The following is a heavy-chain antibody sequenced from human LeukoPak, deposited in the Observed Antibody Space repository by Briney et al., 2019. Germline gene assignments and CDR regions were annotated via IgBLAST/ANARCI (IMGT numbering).Heavy chain of an antibody. V-gene: IGHV1-2*02. CDR1: GYTFTGDY. J-gene: IGHJ3*02. CDR3: ARGGYCTNGVCYDAFDI. Sequence: ASVKVSCKASGYTFTGDYMHWVRQAPGQGLEWMGWINPNSGGTNYAQKFQGRVTMTRDTSISTAYMELSRLRSDDTAVYYCARGGYCTNGVCYDAFDIWGQGTMVTVSS. CDR2: INPNSGGT. D-gene: IGHD2-8*01.